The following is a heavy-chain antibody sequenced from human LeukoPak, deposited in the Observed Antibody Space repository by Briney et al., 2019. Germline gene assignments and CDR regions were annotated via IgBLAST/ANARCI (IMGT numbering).Heavy chain of an antibody. J-gene: IGHJ6*02. CDR2: INHSGST. V-gene: IGHV4-34*01. D-gene: IGHD1-26*01. CDR1: GASFSGYY. Sequence: PSETLSLTCAVYGASFSGYYWTWIRQPPGKGLEWIGEINHSGSTYYNPSLKSRVTISVDTSKNQFSLKLSSVTAADTAVYYCARSTAGCADVWGQGTTVTVSS. CDR3: ARSTAGCADV.